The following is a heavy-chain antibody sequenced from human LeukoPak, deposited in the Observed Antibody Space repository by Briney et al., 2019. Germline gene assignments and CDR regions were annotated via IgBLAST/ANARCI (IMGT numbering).Heavy chain of an antibody. V-gene: IGHV3-48*03. D-gene: IGHD1-26*01. J-gene: IGHJ4*02. Sequence: PGGSLRLSCAASGFTFSSYEMNWVRQAPGKGLEWVSYISSSGSTIYYADSVKGRFTISRDNAKNSLYLQMNSLRAEDTAVYSCARESSGSYFAFDYWGQGTLVTVSS. CDR3: ARESSGSYFAFDY. CDR1: GFTFSSYE. CDR2: ISSSGSTI.